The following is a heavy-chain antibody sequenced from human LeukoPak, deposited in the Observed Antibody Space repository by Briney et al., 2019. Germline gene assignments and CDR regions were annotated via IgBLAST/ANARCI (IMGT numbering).Heavy chain of an antibody. CDR3: ATLGSDGSGSYYNENWFDP. CDR2: FDPEDGET. J-gene: IGHJ5*02. D-gene: IGHD3-10*01. V-gene: IGHV1-24*01. Sequence: ASVKVSCKVPGYTLTELCIHWVRRAPGKGLEWMGGFDPEDGETIYAQRFQGRVTMTKDTSTDTAFMELSSLRSEDTAVYYCATLGSDGSGSYYNENWFDPWGQGTLVTVSS. CDR1: GYTLTELC.